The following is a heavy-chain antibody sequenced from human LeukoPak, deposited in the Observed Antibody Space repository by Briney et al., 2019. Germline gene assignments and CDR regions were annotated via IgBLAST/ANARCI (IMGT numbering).Heavy chain of an antibody. CDR3: ARAYSDFWSGPRLESTDFQH. CDR2: IIPIFGPA. V-gene: IGHV1-69*15. J-gene: IGHJ1*01. CDR1: GGTLSSYA. D-gene: IGHD3-3*01. Sequence: ASVKVSCKASGGTLSSYAISWVRQAPGQGLEWMGSIIPIFGPANFAQKFQGRITITADESTSTAYMELSSLRSEDTAVYYCARAYSDFWSGPRLESTDFQHWGQGTLVTVSS.